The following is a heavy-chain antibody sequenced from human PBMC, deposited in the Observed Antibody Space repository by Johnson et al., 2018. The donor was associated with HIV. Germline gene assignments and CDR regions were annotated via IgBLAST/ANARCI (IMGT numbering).Heavy chain of an antibody. D-gene: IGHD6-13*01. CDR2: IRFDGSNK. V-gene: IGHV3-30*02. Sequence: VLLLESGGGVVQRGGSLRLACAASGFIFSSYGMHWVRQAPGKGLEWVAFIRFDGSNKFYAASVKGRFTLSRDNSKNTLYLQMNSLRAEDTAVYYCANNLQQLATKDAFDIWGQGTMVTVSS. J-gene: IGHJ3*02. CDR1: GFIFSSYG. CDR3: ANNLQQLATKDAFDI.